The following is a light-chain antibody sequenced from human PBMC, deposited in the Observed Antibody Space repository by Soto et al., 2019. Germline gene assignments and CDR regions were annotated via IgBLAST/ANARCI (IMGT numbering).Light chain of an antibody. Sequence: EIVMTQSPDPLSVSPGERATLYCRASESVSTNLAWYQQKPGQAPRLLLYGASIRDTGIPARFSGSGSGAEFTLTTSSLQSEDFAVYYCQQYSDWLRTFGQGAKVEVK. J-gene: IGKJ1*01. V-gene: IGKV3-15*01. CDR1: ESVSTN. CDR2: GAS. CDR3: QQYSDWLRT.